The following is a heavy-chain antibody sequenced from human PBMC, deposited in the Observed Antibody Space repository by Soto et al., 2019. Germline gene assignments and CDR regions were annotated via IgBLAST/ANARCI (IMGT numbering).Heavy chain of an antibody. CDR3: ARDSPYCSGGSCYDYYYGMDV. V-gene: IGHV3-30-3*01. CDR1: GFTFSSYA. Sequence: RRLSCAASGFTFSSYAMHWVRQAPGKGLEWVAVISYDGSNKYYADSVKGRFTISRDNSKNTLYLQMNSLRAEDTAVYYCARDSPYCSGGSCYDYYYGMDVWGQGTTVTVSS. J-gene: IGHJ6*02. CDR2: ISYDGSNK. D-gene: IGHD2-15*01.